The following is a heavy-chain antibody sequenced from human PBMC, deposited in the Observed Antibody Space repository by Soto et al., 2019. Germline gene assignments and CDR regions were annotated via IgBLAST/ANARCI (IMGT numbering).Heavy chain of an antibody. V-gene: IGHV1-18*01. J-gene: IGHJ4*02. CDR1: GGTFSSYA. CDR3: ARAYSGAAAGSFDY. Sequence: ASVKVSCKASGGTFSSYAISWVRQAPGQGLEWMGWISAYNGNTNYAQKLQGRVTMTTDTSTSTAYMELRSLRSDDTAVYYCARAYSGAAAGSFDYWGQGTLVTVS. D-gene: IGHD6-13*01. CDR2: ISAYNGNT.